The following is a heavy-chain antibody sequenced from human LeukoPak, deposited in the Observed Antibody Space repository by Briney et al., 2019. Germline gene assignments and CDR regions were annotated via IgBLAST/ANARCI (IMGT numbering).Heavy chain of an antibody. CDR1: GFTFSSYD. Sequence: GGSLRLSCAASGFTFSSYDMNWVRHAPGKGLEWISYIRSSGSTIYYADSVKGRFTISRENAKNSLYLQMNSLRAEDTAVYYCARDGRSTWYGVGYFDYWGQGTLVTVSS. CDR3: ARDGRSTWYGVGYFDY. CDR2: IRSSGSTI. D-gene: IGHD6-13*01. V-gene: IGHV3-48*03. J-gene: IGHJ4*02.